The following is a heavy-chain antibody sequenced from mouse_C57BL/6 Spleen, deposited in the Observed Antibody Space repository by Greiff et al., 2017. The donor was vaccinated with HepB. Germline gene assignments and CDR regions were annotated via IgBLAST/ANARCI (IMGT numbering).Heavy chain of an antibody. CDR2: IYPSDSET. CDR3: ARWGNWDDY. J-gene: IGHJ2*01. Sequence: QVQLKQPGAELVRPGSSVKLSCKASGYTFTSYWMDWVKQRPGQGLEWIGNIYPSDSETHYNQKFKDKATLTVDKSSSTAYMQLSSLTSEDSAVYYCARWGNWDDYWGQGTTLTVSS. CDR1: GYTFTSYW. D-gene: IGHD4-1*01. V-gene: IGHV1-61*01.